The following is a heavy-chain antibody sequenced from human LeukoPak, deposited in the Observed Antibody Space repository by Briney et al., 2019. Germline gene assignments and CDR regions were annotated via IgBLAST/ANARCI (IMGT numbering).Heavy chain of an antibody. D-gene: IGHD3-16*02. Sequence: SETLSLTCTVSGGSINSGNHYWSWIRQPAGKGLEWIGHSYSSGSTSYNPSLKSRVTISVDTSKNQFSLKLGSVTAADTAVYYCARRERNDYVWGSYRYSSYFDYWGQGTLVTVSS. CDR1: GGSINSGNHY. CDR2: SYSSGST. J-gene: IGHJ4*02. V-gene: IGHV4-61*09. CDR3: ARRERNDYVWGSYRYSSYFDY.